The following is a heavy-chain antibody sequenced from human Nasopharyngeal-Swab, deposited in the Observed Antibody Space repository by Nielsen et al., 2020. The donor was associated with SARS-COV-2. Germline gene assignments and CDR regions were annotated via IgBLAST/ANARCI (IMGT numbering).Heavy chain of an antibody. CDR1: GLTFNNYN. D-gene: IGHD3-3*01. CDR3: ARDGLDYDFWSAYFMDV. J-gene: IGHJ6*02. V-gene: IGHV3-21*01. Sequence: GESLKIPGEASGLTFNNYNFNWVRQAPGKGLEWVSSISSSSSYIYYADSVKGRFTISRDNAKNSLYLQMNSLRAEDTAVYYCARDGLDYDFWSAYFMDVWGQGTTVTVSS. CDR2: ISSSSSYI.